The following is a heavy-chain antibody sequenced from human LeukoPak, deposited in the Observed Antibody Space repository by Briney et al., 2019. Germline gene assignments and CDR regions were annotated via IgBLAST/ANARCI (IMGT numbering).Heavy chain of an antibody. CDR2: INSDGSST. V-gene: IGHV3-74*01. CDR1: GFTFSNFW. J-gene: IGHJ4*02. Sequence: GGSLRLSCAASGFTFSNFWMHWVRQAPGKGLVWVSRINSDGSSTTHADSVKGRFTISRDNAKDTLYLQMNSLRAEDTAVYYCARGYFDSSGYPYLGYWGQGALVTVSS. D-gene: IGHD3-22*01. CDR3: ARGYFDSSGYPYLGY.